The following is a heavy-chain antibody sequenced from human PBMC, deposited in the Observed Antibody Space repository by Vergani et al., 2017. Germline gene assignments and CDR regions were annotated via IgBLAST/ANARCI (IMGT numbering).Heavy chain of an antibody. CDR2: IYHSGST. D-gene: IGHD2-2*01. CDR1: GGSISSSNW. Sequence: QVQLPESGPGLVKPSGTLSLTCAVSGGSISSSNWWSWVRQPPGKGLEWIGEIYHSGSTNYNPSLKSRVTISVDKSKNQFSLKLSSVTAADTAVYYCARDRTSYCSSTSCYRDAFDIWGQGTMVTVSS. V-gene: IGHV4-4*02. CDR3: ARDRTSYCSSTSCYRDAFDI. J-gene: IGHJ3*02.